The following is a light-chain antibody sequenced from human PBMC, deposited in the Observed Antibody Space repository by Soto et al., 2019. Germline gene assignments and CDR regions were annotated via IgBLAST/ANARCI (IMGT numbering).Light chain of an antibody. CDR1: NSDVGIYDF. CDR3: FSKISGFVYG. CDR2: EVS. Sequence: QSALTQPASVSGTPGQSITISCTGSNSDVGIYDFVSWYQHHPGRAPKLIVSEVSHRPSGVSNRFSGSKSGNTASLTISGLQSEDEADYYCFSKISGFVYGFGTGTKLTVL. J-gene: IGLJ1*01. V-gene: IGLV2-14*01.